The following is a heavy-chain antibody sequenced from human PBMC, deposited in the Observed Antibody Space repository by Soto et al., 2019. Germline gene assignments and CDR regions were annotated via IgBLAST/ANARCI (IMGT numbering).Heavy chain of an antibody. CDR2: IIPIFGTA. CDR3: ARGTRAALPPSFFDY. D-gene: IGHD6-6*01. CDR1: GGTLSIYA. Sequence: SVKVSCRASGGTLSIYAISWVRQAPGQGLEWMGGIIPIFGTANYAQKFQCRVTITADESTSTAYMELSSLRSEDTAVYYCARGTRAALPPSFFDYWGQGTLVTVSS. V-gene: IGHV1-69*13. J-gene: IGHJ4*02.